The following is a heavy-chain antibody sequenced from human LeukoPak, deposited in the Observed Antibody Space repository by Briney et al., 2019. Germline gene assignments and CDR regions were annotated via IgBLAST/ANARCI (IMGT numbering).Heavy chain of an antibody. CDR3: AGGLRYFDWW. CDR1: GGSFSGYY. D-gene: IGHD3-9*01. CDR2: IYTSGST. Sequence: SETLSLTCAVYGGSFSGYYWSWIRQPPGKGLEWIGRIYTSGSTNYNPSLKSRGTMSVDTSKNQFSLKLSSVTAADTAVYYCAGGLRYFDWWWGQGTLVTVSS. V-gene: IGHV4-59*10. J-gene: IGHJ4*02.